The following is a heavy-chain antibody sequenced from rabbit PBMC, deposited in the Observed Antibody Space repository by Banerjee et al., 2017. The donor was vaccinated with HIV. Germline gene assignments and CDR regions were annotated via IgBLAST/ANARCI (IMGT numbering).Heavy chain of an antibody. CDR3: ARGYGAGMDL. CDR1: GFSFSSSYW. CDR2: IYAGSSGST. D-gene: IGHD2-1*01. J-gene: IGHJ6*01. Sequence: QSLEESGGDLVKPGASLTLTCTASGFSFSSSYWICWVRQAPGKGLEWVACIYAGSSGSTYYASWAKGRFTISKTSSTTVTLQMTSLTAADTATYFCARGYGAGMDLWGPGTLVTVS. V-gene: IGHV1S40*01.